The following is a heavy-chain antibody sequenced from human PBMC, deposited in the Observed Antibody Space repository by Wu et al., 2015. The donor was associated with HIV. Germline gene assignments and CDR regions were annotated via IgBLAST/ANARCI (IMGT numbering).Heavy chain of an antibody. CDR3: ARDFVGRATVVTPGIFDY. J-gene: IGHJ4*02. Sequence: VHLEQSGVEVKKPGASVKVSCKASGYSFTHYGIAWVRQAPGQGLEWMGWISANNGDTSYAQKFQGRVTVTTDTSTTTSYMELRSLKSDDTAVYYCARDFVGRATVVTPGIFDYWGEGTLVTSPQ. V-gene: IGHV1-18*01. D-gene: IGHD4-23*01. CDR1: GYSFTHYG. CDR2: ISANNGDT.